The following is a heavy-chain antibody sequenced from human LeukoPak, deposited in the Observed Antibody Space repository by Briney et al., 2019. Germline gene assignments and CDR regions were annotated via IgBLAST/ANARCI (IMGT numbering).Heavy chain of an antibody. CDR3: ARGIADRYNWFDP. CDR2: MSYRGTTNYRTT. D-gene: IGHD6-13*01. J-gene: IGHJ5*02. CDR1: GASISSYY. V-gene: IGHV4-59*12. Sequence: PSETLSLTCTVSGASISSYYWTWIRQTPGKGLEWIGYMSYRGTTNYRTTNYNPSLRSRVTISDDTSQKHFSLELSSVTAADTAVYYCARGIADRYNWFDPWGQGILVTVSS.